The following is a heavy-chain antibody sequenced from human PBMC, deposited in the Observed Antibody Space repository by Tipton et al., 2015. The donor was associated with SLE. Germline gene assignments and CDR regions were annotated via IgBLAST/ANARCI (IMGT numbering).Heavy chain of an antibody. CDR3: ARSYNYYDTNFDY. CDR1: GGSISGYS. CDR2: IYYTGNT. J-gene: IGHJ4*02. D-gene: IGHD3-22*01. V-gene: IGHV4-59*01. Sequence: TLSLTCTVSGGSISGYSWSWIRQPPGKGLEWIASIYYTGNTYYNPSLNSRVTISLDTSKNQFSLKLSSVTAADTAVYYCARSYNYYDTNFDYWGQGTLVTVSS.